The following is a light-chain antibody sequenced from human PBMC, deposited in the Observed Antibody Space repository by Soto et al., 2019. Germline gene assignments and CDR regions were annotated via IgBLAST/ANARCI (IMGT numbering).Light chain of an antibody. CDR1: QSISSY. V-gene: IGKV1-39*01. Sequence: DIQMTQSPSSLSASVGDRVTITCRASQSISSYLNWYQQKPGKAPKLLIYAASSLQSGVPSRFSGSGSGTDFNLTISSLQPEDFATYYCQPSYSTPRTFGQGTKVEIK. CDR2: AAS. J-gene: IGKJ1*01. CDR3: QPSYSTPRT.